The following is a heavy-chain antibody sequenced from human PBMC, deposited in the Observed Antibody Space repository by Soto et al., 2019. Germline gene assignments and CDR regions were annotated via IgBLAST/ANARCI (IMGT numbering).Heavy chain of an antibody. CDR2: IATYSSNR. CDR1: GDTFTNFG. V-gene: IGHV1-18*01. CDR3: ARVVRGVVNWFHP. D-gene: IGHD3-10*01. Sequence: ASVKVSCKTSGDTFTNFGLSWVRQAPGQGLEWMGWIATYSSNRNYAQKFQGRLTLTTDTSTSTAYMELKSLGYDDTAVYYCARVVRGVVNWFHPWGQGTLVTVSS. J-gene: IGHJ5*02.